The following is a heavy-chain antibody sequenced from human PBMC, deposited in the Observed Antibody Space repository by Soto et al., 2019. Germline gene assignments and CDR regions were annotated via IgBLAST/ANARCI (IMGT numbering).Heavy chain of an antibody. CDR2: IIPIFGTA. CDR1: GGTFSSYA. D-gene: IGHD5-12*01. Sequence: QVQLVQSGAEVQKPGSSVKVSCKASGGTFSSYAISWVRQAAGQGLEWMGGIIPIFGTANYAQKFQGRVTITADESTSTAYMALSSLRSQDTAVYYCAGGLWDSGRAPFFDYRGQGTLVTVSS. J-gene: IGHJ4*02. V-gene: IGHV1-69*01. CDR3: AGGLWDSGRAPFFDY.